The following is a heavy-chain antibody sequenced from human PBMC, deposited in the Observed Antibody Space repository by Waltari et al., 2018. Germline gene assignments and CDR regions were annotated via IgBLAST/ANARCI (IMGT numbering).Heavy chain of an antibody. Sequence: QVQLVESGGGVVQTGRSLRLSCAASGFTCSSYAMHWARQAPGKGLEWVAVISYDGSNKYYADSVKGRFTISRDNSKNTLYLQMNSLRAEDTAVYYCARGTLIIYFDYWCQGTLVTVSS. CDR3: ARGTLIIYFDY. J-gene: IGHJ4*02. CDR1: GFTCSSYA. D-gene: IGHD2-8*01. CDR2: ISYDGSNK. V-gene: IGHV3-30*01.